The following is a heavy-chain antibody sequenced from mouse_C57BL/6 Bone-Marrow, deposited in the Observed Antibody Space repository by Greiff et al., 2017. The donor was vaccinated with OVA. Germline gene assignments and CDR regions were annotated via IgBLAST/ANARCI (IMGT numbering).Heavy chain of an antibody. V-gene: IGHV5-17*01. J-gene: IGHJ4*01. CDR2: ISSGSSTI. Sequence: EVMLVESGGGLVKPGGSLKLSCAASGFTFSDYGMHWVRQAPEKGLEWVAYISSGSSTIYYADTVKGRFTISRDNAKNTLFLQMTSLRSEDTAMYYCARRDLDYPYAMDYWGQGTSVTVSS. CDR1: GFTFSDYG. CDR3: ARRDLDYPYAMDY. D-gene: IGHD2-13*01.